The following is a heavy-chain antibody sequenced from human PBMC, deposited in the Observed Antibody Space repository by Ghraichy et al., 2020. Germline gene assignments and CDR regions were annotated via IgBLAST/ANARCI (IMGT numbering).Heavy chain of an antibody. V-gene: IGHV3-33*01. CDR3: ARVARQQLLTDAFDI. CDR2: IWYDGSNK. J-gene: IGHJ3*02. D-gene: IGHD6-13*01. CDR1: GFTFNNYA. Sequence: GGSLRLSCAASGFTFNNYAMHWVRQAPGKGLEWVAVIWYDGSNKYYADSVKGRFTISRDNSKNTLYLQMNSLTAEDTAVFYCARVARQQLLTDAFDIWRQGTMVTVSP.